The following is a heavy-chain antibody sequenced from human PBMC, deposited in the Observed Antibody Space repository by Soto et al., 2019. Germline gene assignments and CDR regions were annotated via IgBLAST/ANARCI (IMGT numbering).Heavy chain of an antibody. CDR3: ARHRDGGTYTYIDH. J-gene: IGHJ4*02. D-gene: IGHD3-10*01. Sequence: QVQLVESGGGVVQPGRSLRLSCAASGFTFTAFGLHWVRQAPGKGLEWVGLISFDGTTKYFADSVRGRFTISRDSSKNMLFLQLNSLRVEDTAVYYCARHRDGGTYTYIDHWGPGTLVTVSS. CDR1: GFTFTAFG. V-gene: IGHV3-30-3*01. CDR2: ISFDGTTK.